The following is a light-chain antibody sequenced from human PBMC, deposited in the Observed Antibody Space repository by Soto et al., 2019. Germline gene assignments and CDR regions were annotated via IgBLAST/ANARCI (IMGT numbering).Light chain of an antibody. J-gene: IGKJ1*01. V-gene: IGKV3-20*01. CDR1: QSVSSSY. Sequence: EIVLTPSPGTLSLSPVERATLPCRASQSVSSSYLAWYQQKPGQAPRLLIYGASSRATGIPDRFSGSGSGTDFTLTISRLEPEDFAVYYCQQYGSSPKTFGQGTKVDIK. CDR2: GAS. CDR3: QQYGSSPKT.